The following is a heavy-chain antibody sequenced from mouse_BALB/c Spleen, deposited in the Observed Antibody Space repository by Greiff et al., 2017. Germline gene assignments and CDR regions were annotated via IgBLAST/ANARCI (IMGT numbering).Heavy chain of an antibody. J-gene: IGHJ2*01. Sequence: EVQLQESGPSLVKPSQTLSLTCSVTGDSITSCYWNWIRKFPGNKLEYMGYISYSGSTYYTPSLKSRISITRDTSKNQYYLQLNSVTTEDTATYYCARSALWPVDYWGQGTTLTVSS. D-gene: IGHD1-1*02. CDR2: ISYSGST. V-gene: IGHV3-8*02. CDR3: ARSALWPVDY. CDR1: GDSITSCY.